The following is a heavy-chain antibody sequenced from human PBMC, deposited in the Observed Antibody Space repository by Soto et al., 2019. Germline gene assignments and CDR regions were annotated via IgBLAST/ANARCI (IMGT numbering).Heavy chain of an antibody. V-gene: IGHV3-21*01. D-gene: IGHD2-8*02. J-gene: IGHJ5*02. CDR3: ATAVGYQP. CDR2: ISSSSSYI. CDR1: GFTFSSYS. Sequence: GESLKISCAASGFTFSSYSMNWVRQAPGKGLEWVSSISSSSSYIYYADSVKGRFTISRDNAKNSLYLQMNSLRAEDTAVYYCATAVGYQPWGQGTLVTVSS.